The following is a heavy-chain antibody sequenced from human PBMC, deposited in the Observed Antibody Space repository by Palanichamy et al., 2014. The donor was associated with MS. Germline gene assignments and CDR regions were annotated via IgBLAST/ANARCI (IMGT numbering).Heavy chain of an antibody. V-gene: IGHV3-64D*06. Sequence: EVQLVESGGGLVQPGGSLRLSCSASGFTFGSYAMHWVRQAPGKGLEYVSAISNNGDNTYYADSVKGRFTISSDNSKNTLYLEVNSLRVEDTAVYYCVRDRPLDYWGQGTLVTVSS. CDR2: ISNNGDNT. CDR3: VRDRPLDY. CDR1: GFTFGSYA. J-gene: IGHJ4*02. D-gene: IGHD6-6*01.